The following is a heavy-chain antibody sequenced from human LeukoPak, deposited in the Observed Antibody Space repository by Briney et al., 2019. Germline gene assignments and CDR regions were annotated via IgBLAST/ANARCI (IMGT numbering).Heavy chain of an antibody. Sequence: GASVKVSCKVSGYTLTELSMHWVRQAPGKGLEWMGGFDPEDGETIYAQKFQGRVTMTEDTSTDTAYMELSSLRSEDTAVYYCATVLSGSYLGSYAFDIWGQGTMVTVSS. CDR3: ATVLSGSYLGSYAFDI. CDR2: FDPEDGET. V-gene: IGHV1-24*01. CDR1: GYTLTELS. D-gene: IGHD1-26*01. J-gene: IGHJ3*02.